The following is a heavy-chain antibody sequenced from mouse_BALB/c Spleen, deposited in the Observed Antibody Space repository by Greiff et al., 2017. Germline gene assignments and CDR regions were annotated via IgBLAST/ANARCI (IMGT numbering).Heavy chain of an antibody. J-gene: IGHJ4*01. CDR3: AREDLLLRFYAMDY. CDR2: ISYSGST. CDR1: GYSITSDYA. D-gene: IGHD1-1*01. Sequence: EVKLQESGPGLVKPSQSLSLTCTVTGYSITSDYAWNWIRQFPGNKLEWMGYISYSGSTSYNPSLKSRISITRDTSKNQFFLQLNSVTTEDTATYYCAREDLLLRFYAMDYWGQGTSVTVSS. V-gene: IGHV3-2*02.